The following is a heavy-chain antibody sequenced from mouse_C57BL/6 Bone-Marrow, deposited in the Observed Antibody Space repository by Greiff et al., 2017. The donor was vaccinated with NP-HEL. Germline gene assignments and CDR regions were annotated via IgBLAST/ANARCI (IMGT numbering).Heavy chain of an antibody. CDR3: TRRGGSSYAAMDY. CDR1: GYTFTDYE. J-gene: IGHJ4*01. D-gene: IGHD1-1*01. V-gene: IGHV1-15*01. CDR2: IDPETGGT. Sequence: QVQLQQSGAELVRPGASVTLSCKASGYTFTDYEMHWVKQTPVHGLEWIGAIDPETGGTAYNQKFKGKAIMTADESSSTAYMELRSLTSEDSAVYYCTRRGGSSYAAMDYWGQGTSVTVSS.